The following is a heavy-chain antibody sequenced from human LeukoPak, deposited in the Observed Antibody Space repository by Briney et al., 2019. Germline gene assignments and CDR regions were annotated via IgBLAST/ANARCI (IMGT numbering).Heavy chain of an antibody. CDR3: ARHGGYSYGDYFDY. J-gene: IGHJ4*02. CDR2: IYHSGST. CDR1: GYSISSGYY. D-gene: IGHD5-18*01. V-gene: IGHV4-38-2*01. Sequence: SETLSLTCAVSGYSISSGYYWGWIRQPPGKGLEWIGSIYHSGSTYYNPSLKSRVTISVDTSKNQFSLKLSSVTAADTAVYCCARHGGYSYGDYFDYWGQGTLVTVSS.